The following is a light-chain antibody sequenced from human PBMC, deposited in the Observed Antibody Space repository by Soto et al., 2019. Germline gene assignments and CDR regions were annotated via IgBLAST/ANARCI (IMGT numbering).Light chain of an antibody. Sequence: QSVLTQPPSASGTPGQRVTISCSGSRSNIETNDVYWYQQLPGTAPKLLIYMSTRRPSGVPDRFSGSKSGASASLVIGGLQSEDELDYYCAAWDDSLNIWVFGGGTKVTVL. J-gene: IGLJ3*02. CDR1: RSNIETND. V-gene: IGLV1-47*01. CDR2: MST. CDR3: AAWDDSLNIWV.